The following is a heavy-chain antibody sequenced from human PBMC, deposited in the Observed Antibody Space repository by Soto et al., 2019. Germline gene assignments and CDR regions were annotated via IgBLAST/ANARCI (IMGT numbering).Heavy chain of an antibody. CDR3: AKSEDSYDIFTGYSEGYFDY. J-gene: IGHJ4*02. CDR2: ISYDGSNK. CDR1: GFTFSSYG. Sequence: QVQLVESGGGVVQPGRSLRLSCAASGFTFSSYGMHWVRQAPGKGLEWVAVISYDGSNKYYADSVKGRFTISRDNSKNTLYLQMNSVRAEDTAVYYCAKSEDSYDIFTGYSEGYFDYWGQGTLVTVSS. V-gene: IGHV3-30*18. D-gene: IGHD3-9*01.